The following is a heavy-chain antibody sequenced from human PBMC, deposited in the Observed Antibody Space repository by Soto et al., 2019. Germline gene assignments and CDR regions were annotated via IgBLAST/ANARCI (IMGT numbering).Heavy chain of an antibody. CDR1: GYIFKNYA. D-gene: IGHD3-16*02. CDR2: IIPVFGTP. V-gene: IGHV1-69*01. CDR3: ARHLYDYVWGSYRH. Sequence: QVPLVQSGAEVKETGSSVKVSCKSSGYIFKNYAVTWLRQAPGQGLEWMGGIIPVFGTPDYSQKFQGRVTITADESTSTVYMELRSLTSEDTAVYYCARHLYDYVWGSYRHWGQGTLVTVSS. J-gene: IGHJ1*01.